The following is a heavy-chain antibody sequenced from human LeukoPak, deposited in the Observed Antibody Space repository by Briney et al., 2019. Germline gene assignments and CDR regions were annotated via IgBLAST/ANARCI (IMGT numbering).Heavy chain of an antibody. V-gene: IGHV3-20*04. D-gene: IGHD4-11*01. J-gene: IGHJ4*02. CDR3: AKVASNYAFDY. Sequence: GGSLRLSCAASGFTFDDYGMTWVRQTPGKGLEWVSGINWNGGSTGYTDSVKGRFTISRDNANNSLYLQMNSLRAEDTALYYCAKVASNYAFDYWGQGTLVTVSS. CDR2: INWNGGST. CDR1: GFTFDDYG.